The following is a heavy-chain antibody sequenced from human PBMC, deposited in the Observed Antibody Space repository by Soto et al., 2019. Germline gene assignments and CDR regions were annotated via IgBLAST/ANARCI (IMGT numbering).Heavy chain of an antibody. V-gene: IGHV1-18*01. D-gene: IGHD6-19*01. CDR3: ATVPPVRSIAVAGTHWFDP. J-gene: IGHJ5*02. CDR2: ISPYNDNT. CDR1: GYTFRSYG. Sequence: PSASVKVSCKASGYTFRSYGISWVRQAPGQGLEWMGWISPYNDNTNYAQKLQGRVTMTADTSTDTAYMELRSLRSEDTAVYYCATVPPVRSIAVAGTHWFDPWGQGTLVTVSS.